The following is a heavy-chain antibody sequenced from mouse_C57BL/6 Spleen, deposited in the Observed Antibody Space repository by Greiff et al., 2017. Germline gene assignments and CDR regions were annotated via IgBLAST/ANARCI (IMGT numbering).Heavy chain of an antibody. V-gene: IGHV1-82*01. CDR2: IDPGDGDT. J-gene: IGHJ2*01. CDR1: GYAFSSSW. CDR3: AREDYYGLDY. Sequence: QVQLKQSGPELVKPGASVKISCKASGYAFSSSWMNWVKQRPGKGLEWIGRIDPGDGDTNYNGKFKGKATLTADKSSSTAYMQLSSLTSEDSAVYFCAREDYYGLDYWGQGTTLTVSS. D-gene: IGHD1-2*01.